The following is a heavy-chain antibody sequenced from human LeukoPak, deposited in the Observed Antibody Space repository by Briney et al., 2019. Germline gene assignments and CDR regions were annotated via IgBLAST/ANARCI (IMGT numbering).Heavy chain of an antibody. Sequence: PSETLSLTCTVSGGSISSSSYYWGWIRQPPGKGLEWIGSIYYSGSTYYNPSLKSRVTISVDTSKNQFSLKLSSVTAADTAVYYCARAVGIVVVPAAIQPIRSNYRGSRFDYWGQGTLVTVSS. CDR3: ARAVGIVVVPAAIQPIRSNYRGSRFDY. D-gene: IGHD2-2*01. CDR2: IYYSGST. V-gene: IGHV4-39*07. CDR1: GGSISSSSYY. J-gene: IGHJ4*02.